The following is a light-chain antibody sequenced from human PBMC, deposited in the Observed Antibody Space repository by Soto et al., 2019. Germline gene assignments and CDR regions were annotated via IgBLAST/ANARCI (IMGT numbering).Light chain of an antibody. Sequence: QSALTQPASVSGSPGQSITISCTGTSSDVGGYNYVSWYQHHAGKAPRLMIYASSNRPSGVSHRFSGSRSGNTASLTISGLQAEDEADYYCSSYTRGTTLYVFGTGTKLTVL. CDR1: SSDVGGYNY. V-gene: IGLV2-14*01. CDR3: SSYTRGTTLYV. CDR2: ASS. J-gene: IGLJ1*01.